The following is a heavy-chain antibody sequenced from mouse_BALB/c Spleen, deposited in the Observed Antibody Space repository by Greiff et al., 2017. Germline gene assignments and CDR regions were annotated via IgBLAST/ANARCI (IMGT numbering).Heavy chain of an antibody. D-gene: IGHD2-4*01. Sequence: QVQLKQSGAELAKPGASVKMSCKASGYTFTSYWMHWVKQRPGQGLEWIGYINPSTGYTEYNQKFKDKATLTADKSSSTAYMQLSSLTSEDSAVYYCARFEGLRRRELGAMDYWGQGTSVTVSS. CDR3: ARFEGLRRRELGAMDY. CDR1: GYTFTSYW. J-gene: IGHJ4*01. CDR2: INPSTGYT. V-gene: IGHV1-7*01.